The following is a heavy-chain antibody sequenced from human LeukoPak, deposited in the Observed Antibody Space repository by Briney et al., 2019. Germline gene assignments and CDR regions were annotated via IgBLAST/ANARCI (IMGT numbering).Heavy chain of an antibody. V-gene: IGHV3-7*01. Sequence: GGSLRLSCAASGFTFSSYWMSWVRQAPGKGLEWVANIKQDGSEKYYVDSVKGRFTISRDNAKNSLYLQMNSLRAEDTAVYYCARRYCSSTSCHAFDYWGQGTLVTVCS. CDR1: GFTFSSYW. CDR3: ARRYCSSTSCHAFDY. J-gene: IGHJ4*02. CDR2: IKQDGSEK. D-gene: IGHD2-2*01.